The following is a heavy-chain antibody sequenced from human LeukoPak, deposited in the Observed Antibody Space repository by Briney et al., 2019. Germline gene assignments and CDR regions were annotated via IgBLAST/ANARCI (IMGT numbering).Heavy chain of an antibody. CDR2: ISGIGGGT. D-gene: IGHD2-21*01. CDR3: AKEFAMLRFPAPFYS. J-gene: IGHJ4*02. Sequence: GVPLRLSCAASRFIYRNDVMTWVPQAAGKGLEWVSSISGIGGGTYYADSVKGRFTISRDNSKNMLYLQMNSLRAEDTAIYFCAKEFAMLRFPAPFYSWGQGTLVTVSS. V-gene: IGHV3-23*01. CDR1: RFIYRNDV.